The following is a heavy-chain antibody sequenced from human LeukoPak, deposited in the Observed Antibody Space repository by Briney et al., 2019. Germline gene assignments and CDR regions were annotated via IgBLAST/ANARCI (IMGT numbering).Heavy chain of an antibody. D-gene: IGHD5-24*01. CDR1: GFYFNVHS. Sequence: PGGSLRPSCAASGFYFNVHSMNWVRQTPRKGLEWVSSISSDCNNIYYADSVKGRFTISRDNASNSLFLQMNGLRLDDTAVYYCARSDRWLPPADWGQGTLVTVSS. J-gene: IGHJ4*02. CDR3: ARSDRWLPPAD. V-gene: IGHV3-21*01. CDR2: ISSDCNNI.